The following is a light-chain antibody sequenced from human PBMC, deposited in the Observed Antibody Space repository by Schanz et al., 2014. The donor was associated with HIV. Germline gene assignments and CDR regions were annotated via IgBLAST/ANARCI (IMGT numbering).Light chain of an antibody. CDR1: SSDVGGYNY. Sequence: QSALTQPPSASGSPGQSVTISCTGTSSDVGGYNYVSWCQQHPGKAPKLMIYEVSKRPSGVPDRFSGSKSGNTASLTISGLQAEDEAVYYCSSYTSSSPVVFGGGTKLTVL. V-gene: IGLV2-8*01. CDR3: SSYTSSSPVV. CDR2: EVS. J-gene: IGLJ2*01.